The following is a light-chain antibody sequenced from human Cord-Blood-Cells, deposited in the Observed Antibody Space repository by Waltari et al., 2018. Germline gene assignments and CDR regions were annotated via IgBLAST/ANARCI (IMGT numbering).Light chain of an antibody. CDR1: QGISSY. V-gene: IGKV1-8*01. Sequence: AIRMTQSPSSFSASTGDRVTITCRASQGISSYLGWYQQKPGKAPKLLIYAASTLQSGVPSRFSGSGSGTDCTLTISCLQSEDFATYYCQQYYSYPWTFGQGTKVEIK. J-gene: IGKJ1*01. CDR3: QQYYSYPWT. CDR2: AAS.